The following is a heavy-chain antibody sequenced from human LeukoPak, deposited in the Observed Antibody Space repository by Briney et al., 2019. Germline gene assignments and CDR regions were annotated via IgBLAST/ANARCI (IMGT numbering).Heavy chain of an antibody. V-gene: IGHV4-38-2*02. CDR2: IYHSGST. CDR3: ARDPGSYGSEIKKGRSLFAFDI. Sequence: PLETLSLTCTVSGYSISSGYYWGWIRQPPGKGLEWIGSIYHSGSTYYNPSLKSRVTISVDTSKNQFSLKLSSVTAADTAVYYCARDPGSYGSEIKKGRSLFAFDIWGQGTMVTVSS. J-gene: IGHJ3*02. D-gene: IGHD3-10*01. CDR1: GYSISSGYY.